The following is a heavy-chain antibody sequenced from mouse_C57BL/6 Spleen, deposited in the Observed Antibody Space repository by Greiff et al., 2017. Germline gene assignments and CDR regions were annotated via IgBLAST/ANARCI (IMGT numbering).Heavy chain of an antibody. CDR2: ISNGGGST. V-gene: IGHV5-12*01. CDR3: ALTTVVRYFDV. Sequence: EVKLVESGGGLVQPGGSLKLSCAASGFTFSDYYMYWVRQTPEKRLEWVAYISNGGGSTYYPDTVKGRFTISRDNAKNTLYLQMSRLKSEDTAMYYCALTTVVRYFDVWGTGTTVTVSS. D-gene: IGHD1-1*01. J-gene: IGHJ1*03. CDR1: GFTFSDYY.